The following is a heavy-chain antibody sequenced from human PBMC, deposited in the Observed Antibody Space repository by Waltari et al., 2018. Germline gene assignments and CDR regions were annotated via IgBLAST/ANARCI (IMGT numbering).Heavy chain of an antibody. D-gene: IGHD3-10*01. CDR3: ARDPPQLADAFDI. V-gene: IGHV4-61*02. J-gene: IGHJ3*02. CDR2: IYTSGST. Sequence: QVQLQESGLGLVKPSETLSLTRSVYGCSISSGRYYWTWNRQPAGKGLEWIGRIYTSGSTNYNPSLRSRLTISVDTSNNQFSLKLSSVTAADTAVYYCARDPPQLADAFDIWGQGTMVTVSS. CDR1: GCSISSGRYY.